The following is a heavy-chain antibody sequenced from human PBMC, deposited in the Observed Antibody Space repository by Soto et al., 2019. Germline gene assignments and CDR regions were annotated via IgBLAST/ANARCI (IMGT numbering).Heavy chain of an antibody. CDR1: GGSISSYY. Sequence: SETLSLTCTVSGGSISSYYWSWIRQPPGKGLEWIGYIYYSGSTNYNPSLKSRVTISVDTSKNQFSLKLSSVTAADTAVYYCARGQWLASFFDYWGQGTLVTVSS. V-gene: IGHV4-59*01. J-gene: IGHJ4*02. CDR3: ARGQWLASFFDY. CDR2: IYYSGST. D-gene: IGHD6-19*01.